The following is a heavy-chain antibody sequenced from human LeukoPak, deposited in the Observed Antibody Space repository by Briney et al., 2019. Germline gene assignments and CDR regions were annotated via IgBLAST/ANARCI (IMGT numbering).Heavy chain of an antibody. J-gene: IGHJ4*02. V-gene: IGHV4-39*07. CDR3: ARSYWVTTPNYYDSSGYFFDY. CDR1: GGSISSSSYY. Sequence: PSETLSLTCTVSGGSISSSSYYWGWIRQPPGKGLEWIGSIYYSGSTYYNPSLKSRVTISVDTSKNQFSLELSSVTAADTAVYYCARSYWVTTPNYYDSSGYFFDYWGQGTLVTVSS. CDR2: IYYSGST. D-gene: IGHD3-22*01.